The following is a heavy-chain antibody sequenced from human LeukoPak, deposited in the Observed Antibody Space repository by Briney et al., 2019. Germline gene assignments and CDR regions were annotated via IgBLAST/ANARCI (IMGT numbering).Heavy chain of an antibody. CDR2: ISYDGSNE. V-gene: IGHV3-30*04. D-gene: IGHD3-22*01. Sequence: GGSLRLSCAASGFTFSHYAMDWVRQAPGKGLEWVAVISYDGSNEYHADSVKGRFTISRDNSKNTLYLQMNSLIAEDTAVYYCAKLLYYYDSSQPYWGQGTLVTVSS. CDR1: GFTFSHYA. J-gene: IGHJ4*02. CDR3: AKLLYYYDSSQPY.